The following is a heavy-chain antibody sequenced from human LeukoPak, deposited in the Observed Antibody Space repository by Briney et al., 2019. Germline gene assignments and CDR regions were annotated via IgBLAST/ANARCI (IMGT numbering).Heavy chain of an antibody. Sequence: ASVKVSCKASGYTFTSYDINWVRQATGQGLEWMGWMNHNSGNTGYAQKFQGRVTMTRNTSISTAYMELSSLRSEDTAVYYCARVLRRSGWYGLGMGYWGQGTLVTVSS. J-gene: IGHJ4*02. CDR2: MNHNSGNT. CDR1: GYTFTSYD. V-gene: IGHV1-8*01. CDR3: ARVLRRSGWYGLGMGY. D-gene: IGHD6-19*01.